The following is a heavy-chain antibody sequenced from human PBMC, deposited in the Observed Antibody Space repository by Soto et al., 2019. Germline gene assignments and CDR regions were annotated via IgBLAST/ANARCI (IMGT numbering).Heavy chain of an antibody. Sequence: GGSLRLSCAASGFTFSSYAMHRVRQAPGKGLEWVAVISYDGSNKYYADSVKGRFTISRDNSKNTLYLQMNSLRAEDTAVYYCAGELDYWGQGTLVTVSS. CDR3: AGELDY. CDR1: GFTFSSYA. CDR2: ISYDGSNK. V-gene: IGHV3-30-3*01. J-gene: IGHJ4*02.